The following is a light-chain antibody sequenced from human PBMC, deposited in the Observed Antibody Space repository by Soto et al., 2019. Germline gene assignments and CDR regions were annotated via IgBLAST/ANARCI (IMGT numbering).Light chain of an antibody. CDR2: EVS. CDR3: SSYTSSSTLV. J-gene: IGLJ1*01. Sequence: SGLTQPASGSGSPGQSITISCTGTSSDVGGYNYVSWYQQHPGKAPKLMIYEVSNRPSGVSNRFSGSKSGNTASLTISGLQAEDEADYYCSSYTSSSTLVFGPGTKVTVL. V-gene: IGLV2-14*01. CDR1: SSDVGGYNY.